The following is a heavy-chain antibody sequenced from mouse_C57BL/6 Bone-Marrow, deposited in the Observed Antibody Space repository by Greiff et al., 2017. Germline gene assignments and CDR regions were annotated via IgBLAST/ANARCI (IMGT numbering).Heavy chain of an antibody. CDR3: SRQVTTVLATKYFDV. V-gene: IGHV5-9*01. J-gene: IGHJ1*03. D-gene: IGHD1-1*01. CDR1: GFTFSSYT. CDR2: ISGGGGNT. Sequence: EVKLQESGGGLVKPGGSLKLSCAASGFTFSSYTMSWVRQTPEKRLQWGAAISGGGGNTYYPDSVKGRFTISRDNDKNILYLQMSSLGSEDTALYYCSRQVTTVLATKYFDVWGTGTTVTVSS.